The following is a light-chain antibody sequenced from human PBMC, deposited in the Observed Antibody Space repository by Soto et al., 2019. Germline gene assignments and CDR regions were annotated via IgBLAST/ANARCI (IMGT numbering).Light chain of an antibody. V-gene: IGKV1-12*01. CDR2: AAS. CDR1: QDISSW. Sequence: DIQMTQSPSSVSASVGDRVTITCRASQDISSWLAWYQQKPGKAPKLLIYAASSLQSGVPSRFSCSGAGTDFTLTSSSLQPEDFATYYCQQANSFPYTFGQGTKLDIK. CDR3: QQANSFPYT. J-gene: IGKJ2*01.